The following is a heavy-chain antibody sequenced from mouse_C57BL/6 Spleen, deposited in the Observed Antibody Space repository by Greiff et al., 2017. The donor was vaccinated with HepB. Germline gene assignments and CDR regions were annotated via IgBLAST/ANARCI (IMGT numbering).Heavy chain of an antibody. J-gene: IGHJ1*03. CDR1: GFNIKDYY. CDR3: ARFYYYGSSYWTDWYFDV. Sequence: DVKLQESGAELVKPGASVKLSCTASGFNIKDYYMHWVKQRTEQGLEWIGRIDPEDGETKYAPKFQGKATITADTSSNTAYLQLSSLTSEDTAVYYCARFYYYGSSYWTDWYFDVWGTGTTVTVSS. CDR2: IDPEDGET. D-gene: IGHD1-1*01. V-gene: IGHV14-2*01.